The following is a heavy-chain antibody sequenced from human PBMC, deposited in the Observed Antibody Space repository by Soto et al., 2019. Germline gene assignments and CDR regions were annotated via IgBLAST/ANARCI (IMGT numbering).Heavy chain of an antibody. CDR1: GGTFGSQG. Sequence: QVQLVQSGAEVKKPGSSVKVSCKASGGTFGSQGIAWVRQAPGQGLEWMGGFIAMLGTPTYAKKVQGRATISADESLTSSYLELRSLRAEDTGVYFCARGAMANFDYWGQGTVVTVSS. J-gene: IGHJ4*02. CDR2: FIAMLGTP. V-gene: IGHV1-69*01. CDR3: ARGAMANFDY. D-gene: IGHD5-18*01.